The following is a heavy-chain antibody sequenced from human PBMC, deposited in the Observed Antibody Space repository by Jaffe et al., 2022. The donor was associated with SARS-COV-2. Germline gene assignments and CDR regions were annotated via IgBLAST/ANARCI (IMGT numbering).Heavy chain of an antibody. CDR3: ATPKGPPHSNYVSGYGMDV. V-gene: IGHV1-24*01. J-gene: IGHJ6*02. Sequence: QVQLVQSGAEVKKPGASVKVSCKVSGYTLTELSMHWVRQAPGKGLEWMGGFDPEDGETIYAQKFQGRVTMTEDTSTDTAYMELSSLRSEDTAVYYCATPKGPPHSNYVSGYGMDVWGQGTTVTVSS. D-gene: IGHD4-4*01. CDR2: FDPEDGET. CDR1: GYTLTELS.